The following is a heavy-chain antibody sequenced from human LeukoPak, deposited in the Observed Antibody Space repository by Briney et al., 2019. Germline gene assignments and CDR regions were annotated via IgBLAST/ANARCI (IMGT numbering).Heavy chain of an antibody. V-gene: IGHV3-15*01. CDR3: TTDATWIQLWLPYDY. D-gene: IGHD5-18*01. CDR1: GFTFSNAW. CDR2: IKSKTDGGTT. Sequence: GGSLRLSCAASGFTFSNAWMSWVRQAPGKGLEWVGRIKSKTDGGTTDYAAHVKGRFTISRDDSKNTLYLQMNSLKTEDTAVYYCTTDATWIQLWLPYDYWGQGTLVTVSS. J-gene: IGHJ4*02.